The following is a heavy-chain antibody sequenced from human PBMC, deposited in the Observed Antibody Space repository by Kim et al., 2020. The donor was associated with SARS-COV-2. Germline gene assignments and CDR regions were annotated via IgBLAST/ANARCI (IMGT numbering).Heavy chain of an antibody. CDR3: AREVVWVRGVIIGNYYYYGMDV. D-gene: IGHD3-10*01. CDR2: TYYRSKWYN. V-gene: IGHV6-1*01. CDR1: GDSVSSNSAA. Sequence: SQTLSLTCAISGDSVSSNSAAWNWIRQSPSRGLEWLGRTYYRSKWYNDYAVSVKSRITINPDTSKDQFSLQLNSVTPEDTAVYYCAREVVWVRGVIIGNYYYYGMDVWGQGTTVTVSS. J-gene: IGHJ6*02.